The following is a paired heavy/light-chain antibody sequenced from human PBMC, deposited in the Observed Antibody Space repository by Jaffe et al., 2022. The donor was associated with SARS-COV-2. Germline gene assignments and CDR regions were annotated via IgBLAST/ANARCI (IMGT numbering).Heavy chain of an antibody. V-gene: IGHV4-31*03. J-gene: IGHJ2*01. D-gene: IGHD1-26*01. CDR2: IYYSGTT. CDR1: GASFRSGGYY. CDR3: ATMGATHVWYFDL. Sequence: QVQVQESGPGLVKASQTLSLTCTVSGASFRSGGYYCSWVRQHPGKGLEWIGYIYYSGTTYYNPSLGSRVVISADTSKNQFSLTLSSVTAADTAVYYCATMGATHVWYFDLWGRGTPVTVSS.
Light chain of an antibody. Sequence: EIVLTQSPGTLSLSPGERATLSCRASQSVSSTYLAWYQQKPGQAPRLLIYGASSRAAGIPDRFSGSGSGTDFTLTISRLEPEDFAVYFCQQYGNFLWTFGQGTRVEIK. CDR3: QQYGNFLWT. V-gene: IGKV3-20*01. J-gene: IGKJ1*01. CDR2: GAS. CDR1: QSVSSTY.